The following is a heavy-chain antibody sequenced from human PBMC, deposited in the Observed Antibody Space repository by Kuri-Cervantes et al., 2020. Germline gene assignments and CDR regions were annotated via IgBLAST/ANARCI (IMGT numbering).Heavy chain of an antibody. J-gene: IGHJ4*02. CDR2: INAGNGNT. CDR3: ARDYHGSGIFDY. CDR1: GYTFTSYA. D-gene: IGHD3-10*01. Sequence: ASVKVSCKASGYTFTSYAMHWVRQAPGQRLEWMGWINAGNGNTKYSQKFQGRVTITRDTSASTAYMELSSLRSEDTAVYYCARDYHGSGIFDYWGQGTLVTVSS. V-gene: IGHV1-3*01.